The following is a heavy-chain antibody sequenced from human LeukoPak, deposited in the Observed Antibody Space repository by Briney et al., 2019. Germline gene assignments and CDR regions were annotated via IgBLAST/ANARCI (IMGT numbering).Heavy chain of an antibody. J-gene: IGHJ6*02. D-gene: IGHD1-14*01. V-gene: IGHV3-23*01. CDR2: ISGSGGTT. CDR3: AKVSGGGLYYDGMDV. CDR1: GFTFRNYW. Sequence: PGGSLRLSCAASGFTFRNYWMSWVRQAPGKGLEWVSVISGSGGTTYYADSVKGRFTISRDSSKNTLYLQMNSLRAEDTAVYYCAKVSGGGLYYDGMDVWGQGTTVTVSS.